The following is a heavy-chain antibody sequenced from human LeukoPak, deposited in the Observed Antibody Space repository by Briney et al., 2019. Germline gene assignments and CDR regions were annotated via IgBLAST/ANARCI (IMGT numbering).Heavy chain of an antibody. CDR1: GFIFNDYT. V-gene: IGHV3-43*01. Sequence: GGSLRLSCAASGFIFNDYTMHWVRQGPGKSLEWVALVSWDGNPYYSDSVKGRFFIFTDNSNNALYLEMDSLRTDDTAFYYCTKDLADEGSGTVIDNWGQGTLVTVSS. J-gene: IGHJ4*02. CDR2: VSWDGNP. CDR3: TKDLADEGSGTVIDN. D-gene: IGHD6-19*01.